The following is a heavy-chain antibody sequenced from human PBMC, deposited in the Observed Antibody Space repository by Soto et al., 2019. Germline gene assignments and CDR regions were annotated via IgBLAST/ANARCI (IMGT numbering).Heavy chain of an antibody. CDR1: GFTFSSYW. V-gene: IGHV3-7*01. J-gene: IGHJ6*03. CDR3: ARDERVLRYFDCLYICYYMDV. CDR2: IKQDGSEK. D-gene: IGHD3-9*01. Sequence: EVQLVESGGGLVQPGGSLRLSCAASGFTFSSYWMSWVRQAPGKGLEWVANIKQDGSEKYYVDSVKGRFTISRDNAKNSLYRQMNSRRVEDTAVYYCARDERVLRYFDCLYICYYMDVWGKGTTVTVSS.